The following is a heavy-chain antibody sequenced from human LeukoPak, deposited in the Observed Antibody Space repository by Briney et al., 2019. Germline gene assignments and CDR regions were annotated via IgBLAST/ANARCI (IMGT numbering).Heavy chain of an antibody. CDR1: GYSISSDKY. Sequence: SETLSLTCEVSGYSISSDKYWGWIRLSPGKGLEWIGTIYHTGSTFYNPSLKSRVSISVDTSKNQFSLRFTSVTAADTAVYNCARSHSGWQGHNNWFDPWGQGTLVTVSS. CDR3: ARSHSGWQGHNNWFDP. CDR2: IYHTGST. V-gene: IGHV4-38-2*01. D-gene: IGHD6-19*01. J-gene: IGHJ5*02.